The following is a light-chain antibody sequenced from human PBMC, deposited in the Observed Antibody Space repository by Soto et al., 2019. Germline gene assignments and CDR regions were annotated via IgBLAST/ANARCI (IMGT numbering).Light chain of an antibody. V-gene: IGLV2-14*01. CDR1: SSDVGGYNF. J-gene: IGLJ2*01. CDR2: GVS. Sequence: QSALTQPASVSGSPGQSITISCTGTSSDVGGYNFVSWYQQYPGKAPKLMIYGVSNRPSGVSNRFSGSKSGNTASLTISGLRDEDDADYYCSSYTGTSTYVIFGGGTKLTVL. CDR3: SSYTGTSTYVI.